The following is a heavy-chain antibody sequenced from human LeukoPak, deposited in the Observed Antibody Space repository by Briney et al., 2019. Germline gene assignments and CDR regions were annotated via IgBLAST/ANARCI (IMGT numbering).Heavy chain of an antibody. CDR2: IKHDGSEK. CDR3: SGGDFFNY. J-gene: IGHJ4*02. V-gene: IGHV3-7*01. D-gene: IGHD2-21*01. CDR1: GFTFSSYW. Sequence: EGSLRLSCAAPGFTFSSYWMSWVRQAPGKGLEWVANIKHDGSEKYYVDSVKGRFTISRDNAKNSLYLQMNSLRAEDTAVYYCSGGDFFNYWGQGTLVTVSS.